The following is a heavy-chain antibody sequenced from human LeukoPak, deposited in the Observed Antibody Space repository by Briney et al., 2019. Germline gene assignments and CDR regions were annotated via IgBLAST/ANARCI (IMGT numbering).Heavy chain of an antibody. CDR2: ISYDGRNK. D-gene: IGHD3-22*01. Sequence: GRSLRLSCAASGFTFSSYAMHWVRQASGKGLEWVAVISYDGRNKYNADSVKGRFTISRDNSKNTLYLQMNSLRAEDTAVYYCARDEGSAYPFDYWGQGTLVTVSS. CDR1: GFTFSSYA. J-gene: IGHJ4*02. V-gene: IGHV3-30*04. CDR3: ARDEGSAYPFDY.